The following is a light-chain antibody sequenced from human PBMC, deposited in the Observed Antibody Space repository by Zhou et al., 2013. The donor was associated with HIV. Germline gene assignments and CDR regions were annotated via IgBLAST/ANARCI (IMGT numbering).Light chain of an antibody. Sequence: DIVMTQSPLSLPVTPGEPASISCRSSQSLLHSSGYNSLDWYLQKPGQSPQLLIYLGSNRASGVPDRFSGSGSGTDFTLKISRVEAEDVGIYYCMQALQTPLTFGQGTKVEIK. CDR1: QSLLHSSGYNS. V-gene: IGKV2-28*01. J-gene: IGKJ1*01. CDR3: MQALQTPLT. CDR2: LGS.